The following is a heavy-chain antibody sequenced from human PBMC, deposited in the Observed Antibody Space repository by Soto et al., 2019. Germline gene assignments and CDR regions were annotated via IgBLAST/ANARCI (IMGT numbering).Heavy chain of an antibody. J-gene: IGHJ6*02. D-gene: IGHD3-10*01. CDR1: GFTFSSYS. CDR3: ARDTWFGDLDV. V-gene: IGHV3-21*01. Sequence: GGSLSPHCPSSGFTFSSYSMNWVRQAPGKGLGWVSSISSSSSYIYYADSVKGRFTISRDNAKNSLYLQMNSLRAEDTAVYYCARDTWFGDLDVWGQGTTVTVSS. CDR2: ISSSSSYI.